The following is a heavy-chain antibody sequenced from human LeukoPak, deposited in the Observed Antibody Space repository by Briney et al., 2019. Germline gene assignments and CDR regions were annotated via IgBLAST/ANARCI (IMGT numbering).Heavy chain of an antibody. CDR2: ISAYNGNT. Sequence: GASVKVSCKASGYTFTSYGISWVRQAPGQGLEWMGWISAYNGNTNYAQKFQGRVTITADESTSTAYMELSSLRSEDTAVYYCARAKPDYDILAGYSELYYHYYMDVWGKGTTVTISS. CDR3: ARAKPDYDILAGYSELYYHYYMDV. J-gene: IGHJ6*03. D-gene: IGHD3-9*01. V-gene: IGHV1-18*01. CDR1: GYTFTSYG.